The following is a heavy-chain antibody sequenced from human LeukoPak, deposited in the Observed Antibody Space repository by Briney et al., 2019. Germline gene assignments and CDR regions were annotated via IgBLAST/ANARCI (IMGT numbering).Heavy chain of an antibody. J-gene: IGHJ6*03. D-gene: IGHD6-6*01. CDR2: IYYSGST. V-gene: IGHV4-59*01. CDR1: GGSISSYY. CDR3: AKEYSSSSLGYYYYMDV. Sequence: PSETLSLTCTVSGGSISSYYWSWIRQPPGKGLEWIGYIYYSGSTNYNPSLKSRVTISVDTSKNQFSLKLSSVTAADTAVYYCAKEYSSSSLGYYYYMDVWGKGTTVTVSS.